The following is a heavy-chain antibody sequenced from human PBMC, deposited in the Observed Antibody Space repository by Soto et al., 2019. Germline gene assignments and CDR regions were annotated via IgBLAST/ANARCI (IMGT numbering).Heavy chain of an antibody. D-gene: IGHD3-16*01. V-gene: IGHV1-18*01. CDR2: ISAYNGNT. CDR1: GYTFTSYG. CDR3: ARIMTTLIRFDP. J-gene: IGHJ5*02. Sequence: ASVKVSCKASGYTFTSYGISWVRQAPGQGLEWMGWISAYNGNTNYAQKLQGRVTMTTDTSTSTAYMELRSLRSDDTAVYYRARIMTTLIRFDPWGQGTLVTVSS.